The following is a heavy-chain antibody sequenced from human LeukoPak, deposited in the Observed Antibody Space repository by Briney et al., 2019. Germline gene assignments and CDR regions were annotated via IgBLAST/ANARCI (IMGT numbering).Heavy chain of an antibody. CDR1: GFTFSSYA. CDR3: AKHYDFWSGYYNDY. J-gene: IGHJ4*02. D-gene: IGHD3-3*01. Sequence: PGGSLRLSCAASGFTFSSYAMSWVRQAPGKGLEWVSAISGSGGSTYYADSVKGRFTISRDNSKNTLYLQMNSLRAEDTAVYYCAKHYDFWSGYYNDYWGQGTLVTVSS. V-gene: IGHV3-23*01. CDR2: ISGSGGST.